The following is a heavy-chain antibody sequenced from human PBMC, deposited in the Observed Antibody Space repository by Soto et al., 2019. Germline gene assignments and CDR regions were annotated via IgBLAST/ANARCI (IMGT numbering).Heavy chain of an antibody. J-gene: IGHJ6*02. V-gene: IGHV4-34*01. CDR1: GGSFSRYY. CDR3: ARVRQXFLEWFAHFHYYYGMDV. D-gene: IGHD3-3*01. CDR2: INHSGST. Sequence: SETLSLTCAVYGGSFSRYYWSWIRQPPGKGLEWIGEINHSGSTNYNPSLKSRVTISVDTSKNQFSLKLSSVTAADTAVYYCARVRQXFLEWFAHFHYYYGMDVWGQGTTVTVSS.